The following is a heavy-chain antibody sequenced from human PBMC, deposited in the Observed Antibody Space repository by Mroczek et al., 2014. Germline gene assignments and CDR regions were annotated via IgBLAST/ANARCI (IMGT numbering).Heavy chain of an antibody. V-gene: IGHV3-7*01. Sequence: VQLVQSGGGLVQPGGSLRLSCAVSGFTFSSYWMSWVRQAPGRGLERVANINHDGSEIYYVDSVKGRFTISRDNAKNSLYPQMNSLRAEDTAVYYCVRDDSTGSIFFDYWGQGTLVTVSS. CDR1: GFTFSSYW. J-gene: IGHJ4*02. D-gene: IGHD3-22*01. CDR2: INHDGSEI. CDR3: VRDDSTGSIFFDY.